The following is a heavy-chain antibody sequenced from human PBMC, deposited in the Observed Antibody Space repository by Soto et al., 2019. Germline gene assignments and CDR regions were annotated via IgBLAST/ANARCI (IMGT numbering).Heavy chain of an antibody. CDR1: GDSISRYY. Sequence: QVQLQESGPGLVKPSETLSLTCTVSGDSISRYYWSWIRQSAGEGLEWIGRLHRFANTIYNPSLESRATMSADTSKNQFSLKLSSVTAADTAVYYCARGWGIHSGWGHYAFDMWGQGTMVTVSS. V-gene: IGHV4-4*07. J-gene: IGHJ3*02. D-gene: IGHD6-19*01. CDR2: LHRFANT. CDR3: ARGWGIHSGWGHYAFDM.